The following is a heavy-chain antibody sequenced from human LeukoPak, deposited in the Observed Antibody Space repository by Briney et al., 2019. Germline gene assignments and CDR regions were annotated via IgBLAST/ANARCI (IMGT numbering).Heavy chain of an antibody. V-gene: IGHV3-23*01. J-gene: IGHJ4*02. D-gene: IGHD6-13*01. Sequence: PGGSLRLSCAASGFTFSSYAMTWVRQAPGKGLEWVSGISSSGSGGSTYYVDSVKGRFTISRDNSKSTLYLQLNSLRAEDTAVYYCAKEGSSWYPFDYWGQGTLVTVSS. CDR3: AKEGSSWYPFDY. CDR2: ISSSGSGGST. CDR1: GFTFSSYA.